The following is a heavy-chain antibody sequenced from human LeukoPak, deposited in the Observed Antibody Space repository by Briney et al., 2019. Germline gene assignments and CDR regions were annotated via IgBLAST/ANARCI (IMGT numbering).Heavy chain of an antibody. CDR3: ATLFGDYSWFDP. CDR2: IYYSGST. D-gene: IGHD4-17*01. V-gene: IGHV4-31*03. CDR1: GGSISSGGYY. J-gene: IGHJ5*02. Sequence: SETLSLTCTVSGGSISSGGYYWSWIRQHPGKGLEWIAYIYYSGSTYYNPSLKSRVTISVNTSKNQFSLKLSSVTAADTAVYYCATLFGDYSWFDPWGQGTLVTVSS.